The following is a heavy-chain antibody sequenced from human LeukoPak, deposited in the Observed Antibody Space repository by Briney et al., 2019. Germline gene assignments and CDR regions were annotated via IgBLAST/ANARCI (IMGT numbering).Heavy chain of an antibody. D-gene: IGHD3-9*01. CDR2: IYYSGVT. V-gene: IGHV4-39*01. Sequence: SETLSLTCTVSGGSISSSSSYYWGWIRQPPGKGLEWIGTIYYSGVTYYSPSLRSRVTVSVDTSKNQFSLKLSSVTAADTAVYYCARHLPFDPKSLKNNWFDPWGQGTLVTVSS. J-gene: IGHJ5*02. CDR1: GGSISSSSSYY. CDR3: ARHLPFDPKSLKNNWFDP.